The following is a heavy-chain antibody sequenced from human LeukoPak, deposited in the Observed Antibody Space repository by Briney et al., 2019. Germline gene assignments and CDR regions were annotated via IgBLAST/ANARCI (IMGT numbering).Heavy chain of an antibody. CDR1: GFTSTTHD. CDR2: ISSSSRSL. D-gene: IGHD6-13*01. CDR3: AKESGSRSYGAYFPH. V-gene: IGHV3-48*03. J-gene: IGHJ1*01. Sequence: PGGSLRLSCAASGFTSTTHDMWWVRQAPGKGLEWVSFISSSSRSLYYADSVRGRFTISRDNSKSTLYLQMNSLRAEDTAVYYCAKESGSRSYGAYFPHWGQGTLVTVSP.